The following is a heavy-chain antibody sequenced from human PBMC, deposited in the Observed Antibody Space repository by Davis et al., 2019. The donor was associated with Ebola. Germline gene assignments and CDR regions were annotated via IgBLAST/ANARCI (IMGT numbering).Heavy chain of an antibody. V-gene: IGHV3-74*01. D-gene: IGHD3-10*01. CDR3: VRDDKLGVIDY. J-gene: IGHJ4*02. CDR1: EVSFSSYW. Sequence: GESLKISCAGSEVSFSSYWMHWVRQAPGKGLVWVSGINSDATITRYADSVKGRFTVSRDNAKKTMYLEMDSLKAEDTAIYYCVRDDKLGVIDYWGQGTLVTVSS. CDR2: INSDATIT.